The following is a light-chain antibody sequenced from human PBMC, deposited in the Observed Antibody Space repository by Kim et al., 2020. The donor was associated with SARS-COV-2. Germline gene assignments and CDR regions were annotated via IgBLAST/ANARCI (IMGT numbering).Light chain of an antibody. CDR1: SCNIGAGYD. CDR3: QSYDSSRSGSGV. Sequence: QSVLTQPPSVSGSPGQRVTISCTGSSCNIGAGYDVYWYQQLPGTAPKLLIYGNSNRPSGVPDRFSGSKSGTSASLAITGLQAEDEADDYCQSYDSSRSGSGVFGTGTKVTVL. V-gene: IGLV1-40*01. CDR2: GNS. J-gene: IGLJ1*01.